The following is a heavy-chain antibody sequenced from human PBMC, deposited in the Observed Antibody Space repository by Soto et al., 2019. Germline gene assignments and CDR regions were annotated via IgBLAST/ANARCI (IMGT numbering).Heavy chain of an antibody. Sequence: PGGSLGLCCTDSGVPHSSVAVMWVRQVPGKALECVGGIYGSGRGREDADSVKGRFTISRDNSKKTVYLQMTDLRADDTAANYFARDAEDNGGSRLTDHWGQGTQVTVSS. V-gene: IGHV3-23*05. CDR2: IYGSGRGR. J-gene: IGHJ4*02. CDR3: ARDAEDNGGSRLTDH. CDR1: GVPHSSVA. D-gene: IGHD6-25*01.